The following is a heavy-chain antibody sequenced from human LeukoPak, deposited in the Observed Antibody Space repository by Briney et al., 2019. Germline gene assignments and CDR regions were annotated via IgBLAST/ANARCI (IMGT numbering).Heavy chain of an antibody. CDR2: IDYRGST. CDR3: ARGYDSSAYYPFNY. D-gene: IGHD3-22*01. J-gene: IGHJ4*02. CDR1: GDSISTYY. Sequence: SETLSLTCTVSGDSISTYYWSWIRQPPGKGLEWIAYIDYRGSTTYNPSLRSRVTISVDTSRNQFSLKLYSVTAADTAVYYCARGYDSSAYYPFNYWGQGTLVTVSS. V-gene: IGHV4-59*01.